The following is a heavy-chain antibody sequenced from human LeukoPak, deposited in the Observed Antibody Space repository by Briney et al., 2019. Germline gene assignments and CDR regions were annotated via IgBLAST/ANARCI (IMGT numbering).Heavy chain of an antibody. Sequence: GESLKISCKNSGDDFTNYWIGWVRQLPGKGLEWIGVIHPADSQTFYSPSFQGQVTISADRSISTIYLQWSSLKASDTALYYCARRTFVLTSPQWFDPWGQGTLVTVSS. V-gene: IGHV5-51*01. CDR1: GDDFTNYW. CDR3: ARRTFVLTSPQWFDP. D-gene: IGHD6-6*01. J-gene: IGHJ5*02. CDR2: IHPADSQT.